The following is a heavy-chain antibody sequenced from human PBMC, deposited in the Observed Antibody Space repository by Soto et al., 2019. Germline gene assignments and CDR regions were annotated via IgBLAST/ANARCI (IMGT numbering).Heavy chain of an antibody. D-gene: IGHD2-21*02. CDR1: GFTFGDYA. V-gene: IGHV3-49*03. J-gene: IGHJ4*02. Sequence: PGGSLRLSCTASGFTFGDYAMSWFRQAPGKGLEWVGFIRIKGFGGTTEYAASVKGRFSISRDDSKSIAYLQMNSLKTEDTAVYYCNRVSEGLHIVVVTAPCDYWGQGTLVTVSS. CDR3: NRVSEGLHIVVVTAPCDY. CDR2: IRIKGFGGTT.